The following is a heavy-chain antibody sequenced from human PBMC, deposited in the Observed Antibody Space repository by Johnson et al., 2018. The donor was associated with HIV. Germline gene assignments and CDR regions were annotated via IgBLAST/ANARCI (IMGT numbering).Heavy chain of an antibody. CDR1: GFTFDDYG. V-gene: IGHV3-48*04. D-gene: IGHD1-26*01. Sequence: VQVVESGGGVVRPGGSLRLSCAASGFTFDDYGMSWVRQVPGKGLEWVSYISSSGSTIYYADSVKGRFTISRDNAKNSLYLQMNSLGAEDTAVYYCASGRSYYLGGAFDIWGQGTMVTVSS. J-gene: IGHJ3*02. CDR3: ASGRSYYLGGAFDI. CDR2: ISSSGSTI.